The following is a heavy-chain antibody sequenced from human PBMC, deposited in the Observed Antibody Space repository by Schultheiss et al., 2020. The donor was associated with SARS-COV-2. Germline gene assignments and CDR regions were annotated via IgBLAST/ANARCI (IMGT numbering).Heavy chain of an antibody. D-gene: IGHD3-16*01. V-gene: IGHV3-48*02. CDR1: GFTFSSYG. CDR2: ISSSSSTI. CDR3: ARDRISSYDYVWGSFYYYGMDV. J-gene: IGHJ6*02. Sequence: GESLKISCAASGFTFSSYGMHWVRQAPGKGLEWVSSISSSSSTIYYADSVKGRFTISRDNAKNSLYLQMNSLRDEDTAVYYCARDRISSYDYVWGSFYYYGMDVWGQGTTVTVSS.